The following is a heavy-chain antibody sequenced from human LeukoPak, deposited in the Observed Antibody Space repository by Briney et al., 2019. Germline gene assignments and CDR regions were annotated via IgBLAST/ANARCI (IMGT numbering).Heavy chain of an antibody. Sequence: GGSLRLSCAASGFTFSSYGMHWVRQAPGKGLEWVAVIWYDGSNKYYADSVKCRFTISRDNSKTTLYLQMNSVRAEDAAVYYCARDHHLYSSSWYGGYYFDYWGQGTLVTVSS. CDR3: ARDHHLYSSSWYGGYYFDY. CDR2: IWYDGSNK. CDR1: GFTFSSYG. V-gene: IGHV3-33*01. D-gene: IGHD6-13*01. J-gene: IGHJ4*02.